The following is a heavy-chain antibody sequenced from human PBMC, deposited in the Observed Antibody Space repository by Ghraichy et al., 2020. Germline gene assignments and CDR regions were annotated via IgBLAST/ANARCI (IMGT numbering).Heavy chain of an antibody. Sequence: SQTLSLTCAVYGGSFSGYYWSWIRQPPGKGLEWIGEINHSGSTNYNPSLKSRVTISVDTSKNQFSLKLSSVTAADTAVYYCARDKYYYYGMDVWGQGTTVTVSS. J-gene: IGHJ6*02. CDR2: INHSGST. CDR3: ARDKYYYYGMDV. CDR1: GGSFSGYY. V-gene: IGHV4-34*01.